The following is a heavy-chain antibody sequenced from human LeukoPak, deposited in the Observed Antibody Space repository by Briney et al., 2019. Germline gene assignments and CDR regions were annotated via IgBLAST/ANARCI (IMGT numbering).Heavy chain of an antibody. D-gene: IGHD3-22*01. CDR2: IYYSGST. CDR3: ARAAYYYDSSGYRYWYFDL. Sequence: PSQTLSLTCTVSGGSISSGGYYWSWIRQHPGKGLEWIGYIYYSGSTYYNPSLKSRVIISVDTSKNQFSLKLSSVTAADTAVYYCARAAYYYDSSGYRYWYFDLWGRGTLVTVSS. J-gene: IGHJ2*01. V-gene: IGHV4-31*03. CDR1: GGSISSGGYY.